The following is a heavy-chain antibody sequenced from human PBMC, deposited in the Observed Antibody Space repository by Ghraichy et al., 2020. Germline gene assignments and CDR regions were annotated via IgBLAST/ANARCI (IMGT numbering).Heavy chain of an antibody. D-gene: IGHD2-21*01. J-gene: IGHJ3*02. CDR2: IYYSGST. Sequence: SETLSLTCTVSGGSVSSGSYYWSWIRQPPGKGLEWIGYIYYSGSTNYNHSLKSRVTISVDTSKNQFSLKLSSVTAADTAVYYCARVRSYCGGDCYSGPYEAYAFDIWGQGTMVTVSS. CDR3: ARVRSYCGGDCYSGPYEAYAFDI. CDR1: GGSVSSGSYY. V-gene: IGHV4-61*01.